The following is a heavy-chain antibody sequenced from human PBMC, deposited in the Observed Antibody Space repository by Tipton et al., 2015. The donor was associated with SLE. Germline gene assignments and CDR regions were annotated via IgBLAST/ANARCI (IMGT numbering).Heavy chain of an antibody. J-gene: IGHJ5*02. D-gene: IGHD3-10*01. V-gene: IGHV4-39*07. CDR3: ARQILDGSVADWFDP. Sequence: TLSLTCTVSGGPISSSNSYWGWIRQPPGKGLEWIGSVFYSGRTYYNPSLKSRATISLDTSKKQFSLTLTSVTAADTAIYYCARQILDGSVADWFDPWGQGTLVTVSS. CDR2: VFYSGRT. CDR1: GGPISSSNSY.